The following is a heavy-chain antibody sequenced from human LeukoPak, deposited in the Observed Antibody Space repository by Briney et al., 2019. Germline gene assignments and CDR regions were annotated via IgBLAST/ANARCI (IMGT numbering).Heavy chain of an antibody. V-gene: IGHV3-48*04. CDR3: ARGDLRGY. Sequence: PGGSLRLSCAASGFTFSRYSMNWVRQAPGKGLEWVSYISSISSTIYYADAVKGRFTISRDNAKNSLYLQMNSLRAEDTAVYYCARGDLRGYWGQGTLVTVSS. J-gene: IGHJ4*02. CDR2: ISSISSTI. CDR1: GFTFSRYS.